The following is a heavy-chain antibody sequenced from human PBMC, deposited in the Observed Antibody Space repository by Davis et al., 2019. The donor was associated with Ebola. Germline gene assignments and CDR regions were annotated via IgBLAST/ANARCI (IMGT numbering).Heavy chain of an antibody. CDR3: AKGMLLTSVLYGMDV. J-gene: IGHJ6*02. D-gene: IGHD1-26*01. CDR1: GFTFSSYA. V-gene: IGHV3-64*01. Sequence: PGGSLRLSCAASGFTFSSYAMHWVRQAPGKGLEYVSAISSNGGSTYYANSVKGRFTISRDNSKNTLYLQMNSLRAEDTAVYYCAKGMLLTSVLYGMDVWGQGTTVTVSS. CDR2: ISSNGGST.